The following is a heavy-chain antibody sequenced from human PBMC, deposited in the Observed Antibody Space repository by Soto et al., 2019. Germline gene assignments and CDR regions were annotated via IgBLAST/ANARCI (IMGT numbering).Heavy chain of an antibody. V-gene: IGHV3-23*01. CDR2: ISNSFSDGNT. J-gene: IGHJ4*02. Sequence: GGSLRLSCAASGFTFSNYAMNWVRQAPGKGLEWVSAISNSFSDGNTHYSDSVKGRFTISRDNDKNTVFLAMNSLRAEDTAVYYCAKVFSPERGNYFDYWGQGTLVTVSS. D-gene: IGHD1-1*01. CDR1: GFTFSNYA. CDR3: AKVFSPERGNYFDY.